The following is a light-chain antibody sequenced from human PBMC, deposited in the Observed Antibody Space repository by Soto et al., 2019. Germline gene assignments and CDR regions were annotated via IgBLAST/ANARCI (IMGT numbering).Light chain of an antibody. J-gene: IGKJ1*01. Sequence: AIRMTQSPSSLSASTGDRVTITCRASQGISSYLAWYQQKPGKAPKLLIYAASTLQSGGPSRFSGSGSGTDYTLTISCLQSEDFATYYCQQYYSYPLWTFGQGTKVEIK. CDR3: QQYYSYPLWT. V-gene: IGKV1-8*01. CDR2: AAS. CDR1: QGISSY.